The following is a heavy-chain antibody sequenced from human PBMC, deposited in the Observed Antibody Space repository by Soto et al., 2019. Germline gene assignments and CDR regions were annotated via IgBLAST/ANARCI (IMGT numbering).Heavy chain of an antibody. J-gene: IGHJ6*02. CDR3: ARGAPISIAGYYYYGMDV. CDR2: MNPYNGNT. V-gene: IGHV1-18*01. Sequence: ASVKVSCKASGYTFTSYDINWVRQATGQGLEWMGWMNPYNGNTNYAQKLQGRVTMTTDTSTSTAYMELRSLRSDDTAVYYCARGAPISIAGYYYYGMDVWGQGTTVTVSS. D-gene: IGHD6-13*01. CDR1: GYTFTSYD.